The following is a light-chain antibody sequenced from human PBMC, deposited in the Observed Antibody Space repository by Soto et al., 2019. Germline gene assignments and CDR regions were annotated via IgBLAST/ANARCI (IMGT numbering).Light chain of an antibody. J-gene: IGKJ4*01. V-gene: IGKV1-5*01. Sequence: DIQLTQSPSTLSASVGDRVTITCRASQNINRWLAWYQQKPGKAPKMLIYDASSLESGVTSRFSGSGSGTEFILTITSLQPDDFASYYCQQYNNYSGLTFGGGTKVE. CDR3: QQYNNYSGLT. CDR1: QNINRW. CDR2: DAS.